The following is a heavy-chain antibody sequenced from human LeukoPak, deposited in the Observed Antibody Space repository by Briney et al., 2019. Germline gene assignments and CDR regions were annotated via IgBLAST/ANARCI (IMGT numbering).Heavy chain of an antibody. J-gene: IGHJ4*02. CDR3: ARLFNYYDTSGPIFDY. CDR2: IYYTGST. CDR1: GDSISSSSYF. D-gene: IGHD3-22*01. V-gene: IGHV4-39*07. Sequence: SETLPLTCTVSGDSISSSSYFWGWIRQPPGKGLEWIGSIYYTGSTYYNPSLDSRLTISVDTSKNQFSLKLTSVTAADTAVYHCARLFNYYDTSGPIFDYWGQGTLVTVSS.